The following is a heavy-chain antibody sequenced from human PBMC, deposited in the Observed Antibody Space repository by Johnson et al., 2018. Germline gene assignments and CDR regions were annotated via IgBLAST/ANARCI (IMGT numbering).Heavy chain of an antibody. CDR1: GGSISSSSYY. D-gene: IGHD2-15*01. J-gene: IGHJ6*03. CDR3: ARSGPLYCSGGGCSVLGIGEGPGVGYSYYYYMNA. V-gene: IGHV4-39*07. Sequence: QVQLQESGPRLVKPSETLSLTCSVSGGSISSSSYYWGWIRQPPGKGLEWIGRIYYSGNTYYNPSLKSRVTISVDTSKNQFSLKLSSVTAADTAVYYCARSGPLYCSGGGCSVLGIGEGPGVGYSYYYYMNAWGKGTTVTVSS. CDR2: IYYSGNT.